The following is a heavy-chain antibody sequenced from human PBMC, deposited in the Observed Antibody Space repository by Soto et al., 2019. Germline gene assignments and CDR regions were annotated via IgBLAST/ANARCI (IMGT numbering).Heavy chain of an antibody. CDR1: GFTFSSYA. D-gene: IGHD3-22*01. V-gene: IGHV3-23*01. J-gene: IGHJ6*02. Sequence: GGSLRLSCAASGFTFSSYAMSWVRQSPGKGLEWVSAISGSGGSTYYADSVKGRFTISRDNSKNTLYLQMNSLRAEDTAVYYCAKDPLYYYDPPYGMDVWGQGTTVTVSS. CDR3: AKDPLYYYDPPYGMDV. CDR2: ISGSGGST.